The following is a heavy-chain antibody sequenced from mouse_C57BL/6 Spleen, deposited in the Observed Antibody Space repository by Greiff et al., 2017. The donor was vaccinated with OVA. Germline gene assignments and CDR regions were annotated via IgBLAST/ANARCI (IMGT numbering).Heavy chain of an antibody. Sequence: DVKLVESGPGLAKPSQTLSLTCSVTGYSFTSDYWNWIRKFPGNKLEYMGYISYSGSTYYNPSLKCLISLTRDTSKNQYYLQLNTVTTEDTATYYGERWGTTVVAPYWYFDVWGTGTTVTVSS. CDR3: ERWGTTVVAPYWYFDV. J-gene: IGHJ1*03. CDR1: GYSFTSDY. CDR2: ISYSGST. V-gene: IGHV3-8*01. D-gene: IGHD1-1*01.